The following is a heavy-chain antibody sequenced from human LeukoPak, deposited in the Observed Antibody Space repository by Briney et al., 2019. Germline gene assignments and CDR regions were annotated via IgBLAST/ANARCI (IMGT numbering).Heavy chain of an antibody. CDR2: IKQDGSEK. J-gene: IGHJ6*02. Sequence: PGGSLRLSCAASGFTFSSYWMSWVRQAPGKGLEWVANIKQDGSEKYYVGSVKGRFTISRDNAKNSPYLQMNSLRAEDTAVYYCARAEMGAHDYYGMDVWGQGTTVTVSS. CDR1: GFTFSSYW. V-gene: IGHV3-7*01. D-gene: IGHD5-24*01. CDR3: ARAEMGAHDYYGMDV.